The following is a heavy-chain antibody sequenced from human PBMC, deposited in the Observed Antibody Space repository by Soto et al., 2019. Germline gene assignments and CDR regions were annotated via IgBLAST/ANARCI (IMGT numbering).Heavy chain of an antibody. J-gene: IGHJ2*01. CDR2: ITHSGGT. V-gene: IGHV4-34*01. CDR3: ARGAYTSGWSYFWYFDL. D-gene: IGHD6-19*01. Sequence: QVQLQQWGAGLLKPSETLSLTCAVYGGSFSDYYWTWIRQPPGKGLEWIGEITHSGGTNYNPSLKSRVTISVDTSKNQFSLNLNSVNAADTAINYCARGAYTSGWSYFWYFDLWGRGTLVTVSS. CDR1: GGSFSDYY.